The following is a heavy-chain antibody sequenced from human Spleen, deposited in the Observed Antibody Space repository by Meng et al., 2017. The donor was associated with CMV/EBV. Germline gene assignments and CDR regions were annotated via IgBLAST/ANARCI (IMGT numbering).Heavy chain of an antibody. CDR1: GYTFTDYY. CDR2: IDPKSGDT. J-gene: IGHJ3*02. D-gene: IGHD6-6*01. Sequence: ASVKVSCKASGYTFTDYYIHWVRQAPGQGLEWMAWIDPKSGDTKYAQKFQGRVTLSRDTSFSATYMELSRLRSDDTAVYYCARLSPSYSSSSSVGAFDIWGQGTKVTVSS. V-gene: IGHV1-2*02. CDR3: ARLSPSYSSSSSVGAFDI.